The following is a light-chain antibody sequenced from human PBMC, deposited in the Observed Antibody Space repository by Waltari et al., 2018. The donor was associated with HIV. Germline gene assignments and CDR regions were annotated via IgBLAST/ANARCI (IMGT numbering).Light chain of an antibody. J-gene: IGLJ2*01. CDR2: ADN. CDR3: QSYDSNLSAPL. Sequence: QSVLTQPPSVSGAPGQRVTISCTGSSSNIGTGYNVHWYQQLPGAAPKLLIYADNNRPSGVPDRFSGSRSGTSASLAITGLQTEDEADYYCQSYDSNLSAPLFGGGTKLTVL. V-gene: IGLV1-40*01. CDR1: SSNIGTGYN.